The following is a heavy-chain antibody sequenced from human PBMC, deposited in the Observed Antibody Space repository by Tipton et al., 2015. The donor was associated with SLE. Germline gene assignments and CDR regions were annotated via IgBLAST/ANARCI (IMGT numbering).Heavy chain of an antibody. D-gene: IGHD4/OR15-4a*01. CDR3: ARERIEEYGGKENWIDP. CDR2: INHSGST. J-gene: IGHJ5*02. CDR1: GGSFSGYY. V-gene: IGHV4-34*01. Sequence: TLSLTCAVYGGSFSGYYWSWLRQSPGKGLEWIGEINHSGSTNYNPSLKRRVTISVDRSNNQFTLNLSSVTAADTAVYYCARERIEEYGGKENWIDPWGQGTLVTVSS.